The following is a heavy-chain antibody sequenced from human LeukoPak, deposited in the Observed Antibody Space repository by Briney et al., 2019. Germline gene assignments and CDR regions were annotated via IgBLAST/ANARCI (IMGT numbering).Heavy chain of an antibody. CDR1: GFTFSSYS. V-gene: IGHV3-48*01. J-gene: IGHJ4*02. Sequence: GGSLRLSCAASGFTFSSYSMNWVRQAPGKGLEWVSYISSSSSTIYYADSVEGRFTISRDNAKNSLYLQMNSLRAEDTAVYYCARDCSGGSCFNFDYWGQGTLVTVSS. D-gene: IGHD2-15*01. CDR2: ISSSSSTI. CDR3: ARDCSGGSCFNFDY.